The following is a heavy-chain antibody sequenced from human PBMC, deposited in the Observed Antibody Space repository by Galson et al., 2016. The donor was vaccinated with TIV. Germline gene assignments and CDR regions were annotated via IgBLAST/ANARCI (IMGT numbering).Heavy chain of an antibody. V-gene: IGHV3-9*01. D-gene: IGHD3-10*01. CDR3: VKGDYHGSGVYCDY. J-gene: IGHJ4*02. CDR1: GFSFEDYA. CDR2: ISWKSYYI. Sequence: SLRLSCAASGFSFEDYAMHWVRQTPGKGLEWVSVISWKSYYINYAGSVKGRFTMSRDNAKNSLYLQMNSLRPEDTAFYYCVKGDYHGSGVYCDYWGRGTLVTVSS.